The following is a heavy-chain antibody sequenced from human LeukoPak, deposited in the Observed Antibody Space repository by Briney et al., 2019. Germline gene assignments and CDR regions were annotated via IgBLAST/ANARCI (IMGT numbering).Heavy chain of an antibody. CDR3: ARTRQYSSSWYCWFDP. J-gene: IGHJ5*02. V-gene: IGHV1-18*01. Sequence: GASVKVSCKASGYTFTSYGISWVRQAPGQGLEWMGWISAYNGNTNYAQKLQGRVTMTTDTSTSTAYMELRSLRSEDTAVFYCARTRQYSSSWYCWFDPWGQGTLVTVSS. D-gene: IGHD6-13*01. CDR2: ISAYNGNT. CDR1: GYTFTSYG.